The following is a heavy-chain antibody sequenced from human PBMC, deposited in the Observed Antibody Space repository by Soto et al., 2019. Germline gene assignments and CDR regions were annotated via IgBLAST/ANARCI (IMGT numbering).Heavy chain of an antibody. D-gene: IGHD3-9*01. J-gene: IGHJ4*02. Sequence: PSETLSLTCAVYGGSFSGYYWSWIRQPPGKGLEWIGEINHSGSTNYNPSLKSRVTISVDTSKNQFSLKLSSVTAADTAVYYCARARGILTGSTFDYWGQGTLVTVSS. CDR1: GGSFSGYY. V-gene: IGHV4-34*01. CDR2: INHSGST. CDR3: ARARGILTGSTFDY.